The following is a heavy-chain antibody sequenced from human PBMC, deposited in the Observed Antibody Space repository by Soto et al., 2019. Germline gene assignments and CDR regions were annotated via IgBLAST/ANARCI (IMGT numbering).Heavy chain of an antibody. J-gene: IGHJ4*02. D-gene: IGHD2-15*01. V-gene: IGHV3-21*01. Sequence: RRLSCAASGFTFSTYRMNWVRQAPGKGLEWVSSISSISSYIYYADSVKGRFTISRDNPKNSLYLQMNSLRAEDTAVYYCASDDSEYGGSLDWGQGTLLTVSS. CDR1: GFTFSTYR. CDR3: ASDDSEYGGSLD. CDR2: ISSISSYI.